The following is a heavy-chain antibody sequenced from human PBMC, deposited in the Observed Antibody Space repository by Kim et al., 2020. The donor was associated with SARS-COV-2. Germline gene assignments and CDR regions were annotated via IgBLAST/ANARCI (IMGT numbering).Heavy chain of an antibody. J-gene: IGHJ4*02. D-gene: IGHD6-13*01. CDR2: INHSGST. Sequence: SETLSLTCAVYGGSFSGYYWSWIRQPPGKGLEWIGEINHSGSTNYNPSLKSRVTISVDTSKNQFSLKLSSVTAADTAVYYCARVSWSGSSPGYWGQGTLVTVSS. V-gene: IGHV4-34*01. CDR1: GGSFSGYY. CDR3: ARVSWSGSSPGY.